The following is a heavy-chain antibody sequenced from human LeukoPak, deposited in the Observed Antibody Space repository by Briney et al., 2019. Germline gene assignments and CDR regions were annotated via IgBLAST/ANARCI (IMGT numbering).Heavy chain of an antibody. V-gene: IGHV4-59*08. CDR1: GGSISSYY. Sequence: SETLSLTCTVSGGSISSYYWSWIRQPPGKGLEWIGYIYYSGSTNYNPSLKSRVTIPVDMSKNQFSLKLSSVTAADTAVYYCARHLAEGSYYYGMDVWGQGTTVTVSS. J-gene: IGHJ6*02. D-gene: IGHD3-10*01. CDR2: IYYSGST. CDR3: ARHLAEGSYYYGMDV.